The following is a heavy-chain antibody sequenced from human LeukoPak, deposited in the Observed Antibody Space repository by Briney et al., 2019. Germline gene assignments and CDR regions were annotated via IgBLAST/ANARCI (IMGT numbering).Heavy chain of an antibody. D-gene: IGHD3-22*01. CDR2: INPNSGGT. CDR1: GYTFTGYY. CDR3: ASSGAYYDSSGYPSW. J-gene: IGHJ4*02. V-gene: IGHV1-2*02. Sequence: ASVKVSCKASGYTFTGYYMHWVRQAPGQGLEWMGWINPNSGGTNYAQKFQGRVTMTRDTSIRTAYMELSRLRSDDTAVYYCASSGAYYDSSGYPSWWGQGTLVTVSS.